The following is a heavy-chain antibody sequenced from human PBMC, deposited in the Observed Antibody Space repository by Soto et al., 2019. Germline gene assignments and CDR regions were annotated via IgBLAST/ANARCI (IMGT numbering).Heavy chain of an antibody. V-gene: IGHV3-30-3*01. J-gene: IGHJ4*02. CDR1: RFTFSNYA. CDR2: ISFDGNNN. Sequence: QVQLVESGGGVVQPGRSLRLSCAASRFTFSNYALHWVRQAPGRGLEWVALISFDGNNNYYANSVKGRFSISRDNPKNTLYLQMNSLRAEDTAVYYCGRCTGTSCHLGADFWGQGTLVIVSS. CDR3: GRCTGTSCHLGADF. D-gene: IGHD2-2*01.